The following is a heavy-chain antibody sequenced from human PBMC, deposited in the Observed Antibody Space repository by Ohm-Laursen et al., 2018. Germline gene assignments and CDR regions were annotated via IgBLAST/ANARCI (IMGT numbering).Heavy chain of an antibody. CDR3: AVPEVRYSFTYLADF. CDR2: INHSGST. V-gene: IGHV4-34*01. J-gene: IGHJ4*02. CDR1: GGSFSGYY. Sequence: SDTLSLTCAVYGGSFSGYYWSWIRQPPGKGLEWIGEINHSGSTNYNPSLKSRVTISVDTSRNQFSLKLTSVTAADTAVYYCAVPEVRYSFTYLADFWGQGTLVTVPS. D-gene: IGHD3-9*01.